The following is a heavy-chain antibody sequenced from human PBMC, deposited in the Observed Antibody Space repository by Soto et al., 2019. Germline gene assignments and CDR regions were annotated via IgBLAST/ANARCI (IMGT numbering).Heavy chain of an antibody. CDR1: GFTFRSFT. D-gene: IGHD6-13*01. Sequence: SLRLSCAASGFTFRSFTMNWVRQAPGTGLEWVSTISSNSAYIYYTDALRGRFTISRDNAKNSQHLQMNSLRAEDTAVYYCTRDASRDSSARGWFDPWGPGTLVTVSS. CDR2: ISSNSAYI. J-gene: IGHJ5*02. V-gene: IGHV3-21*01. CDR3: TRDASRDSSARGWFDP.